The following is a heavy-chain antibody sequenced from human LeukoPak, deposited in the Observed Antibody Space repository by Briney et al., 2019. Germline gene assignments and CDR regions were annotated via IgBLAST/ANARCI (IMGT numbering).Heavy chain of an antibody. Sequence: GGSLRLSCAVSGVPVSRNYMNWVRQAPGKGLEWVSYISSSGSTIYYADSVKGRFTISRDNAKNSLYLQMNSLRAEDTAVYYCARVMAMLGSGSYLDAFDIWGQGTMVTVSS. V-gene: IGHV3-11*01. D-gene: IGHD3-10*01. CDR2: ISSSGSTI. CDR1: GVPVSRNY. J-gene: IGHJ3*02. CDR3: ARVMAMLGSGSYLDAFDI.